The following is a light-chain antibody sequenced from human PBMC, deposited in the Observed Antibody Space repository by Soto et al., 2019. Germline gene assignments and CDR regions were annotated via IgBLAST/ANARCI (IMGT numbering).Light chain of an antibody. CDR2: KAS. J-gene: IGKJ1*01. V-gene: IGKV1-5*03. CDR1: QSISSW. CDR3: QQYDSYWT. Sequence: DIQMTQSPSTLSASVGDRVTITCRASQSISSWLAWYQQKPGKAPKLLIYKASSLESGVPSRFSGSGSGTELTLTISSLQPDGFATYYCQQYDSYWTFGQGTKVEIK.